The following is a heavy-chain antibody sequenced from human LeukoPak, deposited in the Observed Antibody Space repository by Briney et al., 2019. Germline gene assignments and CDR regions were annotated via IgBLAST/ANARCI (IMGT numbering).Heavy chain of an antibody. V-gene: IGHV4-61*09. CDR1: GGSISSGSYY. CDR3: AGFSGYAFYYYYMAV. Sequence: SQTLSLTCTVSGGSISSGSYYWSWIRQPAGKGLEWIWHIYTSGSTNYNPSLKSRVTISVDTSKNQFSLKLSSVTAADTAVYYRAGFSGYAFYYYYMAVWGKGTTVTVSS. D-gene: IGHD5-12*01. J-gene: IGHJ6*03. CDR2: IYTSGST.